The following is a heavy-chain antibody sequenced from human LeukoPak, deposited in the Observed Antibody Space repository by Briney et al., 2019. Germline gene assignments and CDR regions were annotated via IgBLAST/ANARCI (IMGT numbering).Heavy chain of an antibody. Sequence: GASVKVSCKASGGTFISYAIGWVRQAPGQGLEWMGGIIPIFGTANYAQKFQGRVTITADESTSTAYMELSSLRSEDTAVYYCAREVDTQRYCSGGSCYSMHYWGQGTLVTVSS. V-gene: IGHV1-69*13. J-gene: IGHJ4*02. CDR3: AREVDTQRYCSGGSCYSMHY. D-gene: IGHD2-15*01. CDR1: GGTFISYA. CDR2: IIPIFGTA.